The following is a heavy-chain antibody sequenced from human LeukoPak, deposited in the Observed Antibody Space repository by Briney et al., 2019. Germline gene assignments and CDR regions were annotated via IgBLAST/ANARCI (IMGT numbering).Heavy chain of an antibody. D-gene: IGHD4-23*01. Sequence: PGGSLRLSCAASGFTFSSYSMNWVRQAPGKGLEWVSSISSSSSYIYYADSVKGRFTISRDNAKNSLYLQMNSLRAEDTAVYCCARVLASPPGKGYYYYMDVWGKGTTVTVSS. CDR3: ARVLASPPGKGYYYYMDV. J-gene: IGHJ6*03. CDR1: GFTFSSYS. V-gene: IGHV3-21*01. CDR2: ISSSSSYI.